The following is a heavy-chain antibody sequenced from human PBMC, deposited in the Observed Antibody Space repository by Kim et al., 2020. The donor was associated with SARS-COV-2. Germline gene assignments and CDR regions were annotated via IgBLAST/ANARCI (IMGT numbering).Heavy chain of an antibody. V-gene: IGHV5-51*01. D-gene: IGHD6-6*01. Sequence: GESLKISCKGSGYSFTSYWLGWVRQIPGKGLEWMGMIYPGDSDTRYSPSFQGQVTISADKSISTAYLQCSSLKASDTAMYYCARLSFGEGIAARTYYYYGMDVWGQGTPVTVSS. J-gene: IGHJ6*02. CDR2: IYPGDSDT. CDR3: ARLSFGEGIAARTYYYYGMDV. CDR1: GYSFTSYW.